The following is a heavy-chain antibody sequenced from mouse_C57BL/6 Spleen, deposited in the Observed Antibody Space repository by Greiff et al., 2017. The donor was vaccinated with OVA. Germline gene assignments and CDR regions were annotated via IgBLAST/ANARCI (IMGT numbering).Heavy chain of an antibody. CDR1: GFSLTSYG. V-gene: IGHV2-2*02. J-gene: IGHJ1*03. D-gene: IGHD2-1*01. Sequence: QVQLKESGPGLVQPSQSLSITCTVSGFSLTSYGVHWVRQSPGKGLEWLGVIWSGGSTDYNAAFISRLSISKDNSKSQVFFKMNSLQATDTAIYFCSRDYGNPWYLDVWGTGTTVTVSS. CDR3: SRDYGNPWYLDV. CDR2: IWSGGST.